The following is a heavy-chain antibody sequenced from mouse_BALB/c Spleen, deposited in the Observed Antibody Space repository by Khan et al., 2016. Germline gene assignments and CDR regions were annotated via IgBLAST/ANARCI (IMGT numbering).Heavy chain of an antibody. CDR3: AKGRRKAWFAY. J-gene: IGHJ3*01. CDR1: GYSITSDYA. Sequence: EVQLQESGPGLVKPSQSLSLTCTVTGYSITSDYAWNWIRQFPGNKLEWMGYISYSGYSSYNPSLKSRISITRDTSTNPFFLQLNSVTPDDTAAKYCAKGRRKAWFAYWGQGTLVTVSA. CDR2: ISYSGYS. V-gene: IGHV3-2*02.